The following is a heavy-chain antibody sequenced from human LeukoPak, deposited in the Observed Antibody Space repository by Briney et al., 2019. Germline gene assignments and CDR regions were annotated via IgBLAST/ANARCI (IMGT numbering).Heavy chain of an antibody. V-gene: IGHV3-33*01. CDR1: GFTFSSYG. J-gene: IGHJ4*02. D-gene: IGHD5-18*01. CDR3: ARGLDTAMVIRGY. CDR2: IWYDGSNK. Sequence: PGGSLRLSCAASGFTFSSYGMHWVRQAPGKGLEWVAVIWYDGSNKYYADSVKGRFTISRDNSKNTLYLQMNSLRAEDTAVYYCARGLDTAMVIRGYWGQGTLVTVSS.